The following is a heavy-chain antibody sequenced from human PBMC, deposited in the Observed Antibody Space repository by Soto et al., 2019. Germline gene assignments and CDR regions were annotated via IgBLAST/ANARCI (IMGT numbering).Heavy chain of an antibody. V-gene: IGHV1-18*01. CDR1: GYTFTTSG. J-gene: IGHJ4*02. CDR3: ATDGYYYGSGSYYPH. D-gene: IGHD3-10*01. CDR2: ISTYNGDT. Sequence: ASVKVSCKASGYTFTTSGISWVRQAPGQGLEWMGWISTYNGDTNSAQKFQGRVTMTADTSTDTAYMELSSLRSEDTAVYYCATDGYYYGSGSYYPHWGQGTLVTVSS.